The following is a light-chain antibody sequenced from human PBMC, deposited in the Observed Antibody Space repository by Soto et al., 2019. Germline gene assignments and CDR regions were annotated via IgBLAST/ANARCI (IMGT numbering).Light chain of an antibody. CDR1: QSFSSY. CDR3: QQYNNWPLT. V-gene: IGKV3-11*01. Sequence: EIVLTQSPATLSLSPGETATLSCRASQSFSSYLAWYQQKPGQAPRLLIYDASNRATGIPARFSGSGSGTDFTLTISSLQSEDFAVYYCQQYNNWPLTFGQGTQLEIK. CDR2: DAS. J-gene: IGKJ5*01.